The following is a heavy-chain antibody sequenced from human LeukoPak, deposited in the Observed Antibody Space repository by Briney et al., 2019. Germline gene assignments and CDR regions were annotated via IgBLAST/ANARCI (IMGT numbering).Heavy chain of an antibody. J-gene: IGHJ4*02. Sequence: PSETLSLTCTVQGGSLSGAYWTWIHQPPGRGLEWIGEINHTGSTNYNPSFKSRVTMSADTPKNQFSLNLTSVTAADTALYYCARGPVRLARPYDFWGQGTLVTVSS. CDR3: ARGPVRLARPYDF. D-gene: IGHD3-9*01. V-gene: IGHV4-34*01. CDR2: INHTGST. CDR1: GGSLSGAY.